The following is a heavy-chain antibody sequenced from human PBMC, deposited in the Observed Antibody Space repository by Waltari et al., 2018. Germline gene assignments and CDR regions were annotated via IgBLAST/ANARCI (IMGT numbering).Heavy chain of an antibody. J-gene: IGHJ4*02. CDR1: GGSFSGYY. CDR3: ARIGAAAGDDY. V-gene: IGHV4-34*01. Sequence: QVQLQQWGAGLLKPSETLSLTCAVYGGSFSGYYWSWIRQPPGKGLEWIGEINHSGSTNYNPSLKSRVTISVDTSKNQFSLKLSSVTAADTAVYYCARIGAAAGDDYWGQGTLVTVSS. D-gene: IGHD6-13*01. CDR2: INHSGST.